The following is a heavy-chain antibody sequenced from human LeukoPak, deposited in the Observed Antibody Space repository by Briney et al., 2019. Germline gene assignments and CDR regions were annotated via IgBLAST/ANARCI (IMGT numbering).Heavy chain of an antibody. V-gene: IGHV1-18*01. D-gene: IGHD3-9*01. CDR2: ISVYNGNT. CDR3: ARDALRYFDWLLPFDY. CDR1: GYTFTSYG. J-gene: IGHJ4*02. Sequence: ASVKVSCKASGYTFTSYGISWVRQAPGQGLEWMGWISVYNGNTNYAQKLQGRVTMTTDTSTSTAYMELRSLRSDDTAVYYCARDALRYFDWLLPFDYWGQGTLVTVSS.